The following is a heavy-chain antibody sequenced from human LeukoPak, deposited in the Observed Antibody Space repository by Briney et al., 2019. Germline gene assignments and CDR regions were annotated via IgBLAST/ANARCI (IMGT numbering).Heavy chain of an antibody. V-gene: IGHV3-74*01. Sequence: GGSLRLSCAASGFTFSSYWMHWVRQAPGKGLVWVSRINSDGSSTSYADSVKGRFTISRDNAKSTLYLQMNSLRAEDTAVYYCARAAIGRYLNGVDYWGQGTLVTVSS. D-gene: IGHD7-27*01. CDR2: INSDGSST. J-gene: IGHJ4*02. CDR3: ARAAIGRYLNGVDY. CDR1: GFTFSSYW.